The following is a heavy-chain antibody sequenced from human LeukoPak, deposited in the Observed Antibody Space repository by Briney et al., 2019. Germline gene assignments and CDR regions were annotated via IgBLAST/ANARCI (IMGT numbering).Heavy chain of an antibody. CDR1: GYTFTSYY. CDR3: ARVSIAAPFDP. J-gene: IGHJ5*02. D-gene: IGHD6-6*01. CDR2: INPSGGST. V-gene: IGHV1-46*01. Sequence: ASVKVSCKASGYTFTSYYMHWVRQAPGQGLEWMGIINPSGGSTSYAQKFQGRVTMTRDMSTSTVYMELSSLRSEDTAVYYCARVSIAAPFDPWGQGTLVTVSS.